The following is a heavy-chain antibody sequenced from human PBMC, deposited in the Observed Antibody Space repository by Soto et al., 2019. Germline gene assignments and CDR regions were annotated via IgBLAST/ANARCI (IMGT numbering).Heavy chain of an antibody. V-gene: IGHV4-34*01. CDR2: INHSGST. CDR3: ARVRIYYYGMDV. Sequence: SETLSLTCAVYGGSFSGYYWGWIRQPPGKGLEWIGEINHSGSTNYNPSLKSRVTISVDTSKNQFSLKLSSVTAADTAVYYCARVRIYYYGMDVWGQGTTVT. CDR1: GGSFSGYY. J-gene: IGHJ6*02.